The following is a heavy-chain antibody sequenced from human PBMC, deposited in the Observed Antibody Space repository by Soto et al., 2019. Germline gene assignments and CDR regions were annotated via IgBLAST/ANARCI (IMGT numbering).Heavy chain of an antibody. CDR1: GGSISSSSYY. J-gene: IGHJ5*02. CDR3: AGVGGSYIRFDP. CDR2: IYYSGST. Sequence: QLQLQESGPGLVKPSETLSLTCTVSGGSISSSSYYWGWIRQPPGKGLEWIGSIYYSGSTYYNPSLKSRVTISVDTSKNQFSLKLSSVTAADTAVYYCAGVGGSYIRFDPWGQGTLVTVSS. V-gene: IGHV4-39*01. D-gene: IGHD3-16*01.